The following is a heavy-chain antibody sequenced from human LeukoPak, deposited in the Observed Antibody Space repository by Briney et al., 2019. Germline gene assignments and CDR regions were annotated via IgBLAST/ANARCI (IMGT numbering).Heavy chain of an antibody. Sequence: GGSLRLSCAASGFTFSSYWMSWVRQAPGKGLEWVANIKQDGSEKYYVDSVKGRFTISRDNAKNSLYLQMNSLRAEDTAVYYCTRDQFGGVIAYWGQGTLVTVSS. D-gene: IGHD3-16*01. CDR3: TRDQFGGVIAY. CDR2: IKQDGSEK. CDR1: GFTFSSYW. V-gene: IGHV3-7*03. J-gene: IGHJ4*02.